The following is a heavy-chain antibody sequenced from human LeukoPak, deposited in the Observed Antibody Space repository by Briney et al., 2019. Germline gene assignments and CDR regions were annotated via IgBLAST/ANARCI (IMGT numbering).Heavy chain of an antibody. CDR2: IYYSGST. CDR3: ARTTPYGDYEY. J-gene: IGHJ4*02. D-gene: IGHD4-17*01. CDR1: GGSFSGYY. Sequence: SETLSLTCAVYGGSFSGYYWSWIRQPPGKGLEWIGSIYYSGSTYYNPSLKSRVTISVDTSKNQFSLKLSSVTAADTAVYYCARTTPYGDYEYWGQGTLVTVSS. V-gene: IGHV4-34*01.